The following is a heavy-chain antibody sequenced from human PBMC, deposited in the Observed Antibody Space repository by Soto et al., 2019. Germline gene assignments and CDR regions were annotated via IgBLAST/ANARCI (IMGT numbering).Heavy chain of an antibody. J-gene: IGHJ4*02. CDR2: IIPILGIA. Sequence: SVKVSCKASGGTFSSYTISWVRQAPGQGLEWMGRIIPILGIANYAQKFQGRVTITADKSTSTAYMELSSLRSEDTAVYYCASGARARDGYNEGSLFDYWGQGTLVTVSS. CDR1: GGTFSSYT. V-gene: IGHV1-69*02. CDR3: ASGARARDGYNEGSLFDY. D-gene: IGHD5-12*01.